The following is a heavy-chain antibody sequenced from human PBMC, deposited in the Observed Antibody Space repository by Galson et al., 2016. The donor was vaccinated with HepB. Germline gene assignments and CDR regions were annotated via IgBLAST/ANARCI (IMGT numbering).Heavy chain of an antibody. CDR3: GKDWGSLWESSGKGMDG. CDR2: ISWDGRSP. J-gene: IGHJ6*02. Sequence: SLRLSCAASGFTFDDYTMHWVRQVPGKGLEWVALISWDGRSPDYADSVRGRFIISRDNRQNILYLQMNSLTTEDTALYHCGKDWGSLWESSGKGMDGWGQGTTVIVSS. D-gene: IGHD3-10*01. V-gene: IGHV3-43*01. CDR1: GFTFDDYT.